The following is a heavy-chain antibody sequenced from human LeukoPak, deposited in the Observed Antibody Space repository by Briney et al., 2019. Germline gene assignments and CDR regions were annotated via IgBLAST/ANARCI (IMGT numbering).Heavy chain of an antibody. CDR1: GGSFSGYY. V-gene: IGHV4-34*01. CDR2: INHSGST. Sequence: SETLSLTCAVYGGSFSGYYWSWIRQPPGKGLEWIGEINHSGSTNYNPSLKSRVTISVDTSKNQFSLKLSSVTAADTAVYYCARYSRYCSGGSCPPFDYWGQGTLVTASS. J-gene: IGHJ4*02. D-gene: IGHD2-15*01. CDR3: ARYSRYCSGGSCPPFDY.